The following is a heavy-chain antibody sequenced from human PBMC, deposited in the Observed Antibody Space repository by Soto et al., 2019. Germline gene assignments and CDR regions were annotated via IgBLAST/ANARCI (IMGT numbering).Heavy chain of an antibody. J-gene: IGHJ6*02. Sequence: QVQLVESGGGVVQPGRSLRLSCAASGHSFSSYGMHWVRQAPGKGLEWVAVISYDGRNKDYADSVKGRFTISRDNSKNTLYLQMNSLGGEDTAVYYCAREGKDCSSTSCFIYYGLDVWGQGTTVTVSS. CDR3: AREGKDCSSTSCFIYYGLDV. CDR1: GHSFSSYG. V-gene: IGHV3-30*19. CDR2: ISYDGRNK. D-gene: IGHD2-2*01.